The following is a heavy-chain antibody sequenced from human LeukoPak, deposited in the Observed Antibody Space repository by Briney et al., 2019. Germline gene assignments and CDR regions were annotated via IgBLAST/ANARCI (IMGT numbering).Heavy chain of an antibody. CDR1: GFTVSSNY. V-gene: IGHV3-53*01. CDR2: IYSGGST. D-gene: IGHD2-2*01. J-gene: IGHJ5*02. CDR3: ARGAPYCSSTGCYVNWFDP. Sequence: GGSLRLSCAASGFTVSSNYMSWVRQAPGKGLEWVSVIYSGGSTYYADSVKGRFTISRDNSKNTLYLQMNSLRAEDTAVYYCARGAPYCSSTGCYVNWFDPWGQGTLVTVSS.